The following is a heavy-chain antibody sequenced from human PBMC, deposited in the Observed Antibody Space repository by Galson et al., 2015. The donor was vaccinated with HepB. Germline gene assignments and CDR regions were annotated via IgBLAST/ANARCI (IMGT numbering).Heavy chain of an antibody. J-gene: IGHJ4*02. CDR1: GFTFSSYA. CDR3: AKPAGVAAAGRYYFDY. Sequence: SLRLSCAASGFTFSSYAMSWVRQAPGRGLEWVSAISGSGGSTYYADSVKGRFTISRDNSKNTLYLQMNSLRAEDTAVYYCAKPAGVAAAGRYYFDYWGQGTLVTVSS. D-gene: IGHD6-13*01. V-gene: IGHV3-23*01. CDR2: ISGSGGST.